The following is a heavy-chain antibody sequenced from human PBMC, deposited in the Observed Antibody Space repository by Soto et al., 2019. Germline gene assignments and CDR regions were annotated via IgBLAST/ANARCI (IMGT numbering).Heavy chain of an antibody. CDR2: IRSKANSYAT. Sequence: EVPLVESGGGLVQPGGSLKLSCAASGFIFSGSAIHWVRQASGKGLEWVGRIRSKANSYATAYAVSVKGRFTISRDDSKNTAYLQMNSLKTEDTAVYYCTTRGDGYNADYDYWGQGTLVTVSS. CDR3: TTRGDGYNADYDY. V-gene: IGHV3-73*01. J-gene: IGHJ4*02. CDR1: GFIFSGSA. D-gene: IGHD5-12*01.